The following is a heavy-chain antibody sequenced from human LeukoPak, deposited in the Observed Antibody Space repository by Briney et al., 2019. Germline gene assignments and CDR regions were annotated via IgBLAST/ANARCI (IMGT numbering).Heavy chain of an antibody. Sequence: SETLSLTCAVYGGSFSGYSWSWIRQPAGKGLEWIGRIYISGSTNYNPSLKSRVTISVDTSKKQFSLKLSSVTAADTAVYYCAREKIGYYDGSGRGWFDPWGQGTLVTVSS. CDR1: GGSFSGYS. J-gene: IGHJ5*02. V-gene: IGHV4-4*07. CDR3: AREKIGYYDGSGRGWFDP. CDR2: IYISGST. D-gene: IGHD3-22*01.